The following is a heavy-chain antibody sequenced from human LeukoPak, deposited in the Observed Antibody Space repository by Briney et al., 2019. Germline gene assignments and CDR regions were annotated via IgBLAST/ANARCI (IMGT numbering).Heavy chain of an antibody. J-gene: IGHJ4*02. V-gene: IGHV3-30*18. D-gene: IGHD5-18*01. CDR3: AKDKGSRGYSYGGYFDY. Sequence: PGRSLRLSCAASGFTFSSYGMHWVRQAPGKGLEWVAVISYDGSNKYYADSVKGRFTISRDNSKNTLYLQMNSLRAEDTAVYYCAKDKGSRGYSYGGYFDYWGQGTLVTVSS. CDR2: ISYDGSNK. CDR1: GFTFSSYG.